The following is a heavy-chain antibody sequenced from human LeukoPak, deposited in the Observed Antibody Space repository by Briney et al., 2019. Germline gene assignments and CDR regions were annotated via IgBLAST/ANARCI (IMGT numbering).Heavy chain of an antibody. CDR1: GFTFNSYW. CDR3: ARVRAYSSGYYYDAFDI. J-gene: IGHJ3*02. Sequence: PGGSLRLSCAASGFTFNSYWMHWVRQATGKGLVWVSRINSDGSSTSYADSVKGRFTISRDYAKNTLYLQMNSLRAEDTAVYYCARVRAYSSGYYYDAFDIWGQGTMVTVSS. V-gene: IGHV3-74*01. D-gene: IGHD3-22*01. CDR2: INSDGSST.